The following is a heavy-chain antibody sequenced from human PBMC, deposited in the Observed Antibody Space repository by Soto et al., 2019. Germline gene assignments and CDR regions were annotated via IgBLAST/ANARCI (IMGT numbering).Heavy chain of an antibody. J-gene: IGHJ3*02. D-gene: IGHD2-2*01. CDR1: GGTFSSYA. CDR2: IIPIFGPA. Sequence: QVQLVQSGAEVKKPGSSVKVSCKASGGTFSSYAINWVRQSPGQGLEWMGGIIPIFGPASYAQKFQGRVTMTADVSTSTAYMELSSLMSEDTAVYYCASREAYCISISCYAHAFEIWGQGTMVTVTS. V-gene: IGHV1-69*12. CDR3: ASREAYCISISCYAHAFEI.